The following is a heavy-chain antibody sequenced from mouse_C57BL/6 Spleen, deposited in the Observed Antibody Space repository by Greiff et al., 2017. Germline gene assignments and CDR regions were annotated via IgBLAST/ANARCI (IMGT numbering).Heavy chain of an antibody. V-gene: IGHV1-55*01. J-gene: IGHJ4*01. Sequence: VQLQQPGAELVKPGASVKMSCKASGYTFTSYWITWVKQRPGQGLEWIGDIYPGSGSTNYNEKFKGKATLTADKSSSTAYMELRSLTSEDSAVYFCARGAWGQGTSVTVSS. CDR2: IYPGSGST. CDR3: ARGA. CDR1: GYTFTSYW.